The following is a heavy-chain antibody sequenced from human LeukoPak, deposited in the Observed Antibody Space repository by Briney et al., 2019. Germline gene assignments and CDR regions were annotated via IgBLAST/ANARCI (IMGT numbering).Heavy chain of an antibody. Sequence: PSETLSLTCAVYGESFSGYYWSWIRQPPGKGPEWIGEINHSGSTNYNPSHESRVTMTVDMSKNQFSLKLSSVTAADTAVYYCARGRYSYDYQGWYFDLWGRGTLVTVSS. J-gene: IGHJ2*01. CDR3: ARGRYSYDYQGWYFDL. V-gene: IGHV4-34*01. CDR2: INHSGST. CDR1: GESFSGYY. D-gene: IGHD3-16*01.